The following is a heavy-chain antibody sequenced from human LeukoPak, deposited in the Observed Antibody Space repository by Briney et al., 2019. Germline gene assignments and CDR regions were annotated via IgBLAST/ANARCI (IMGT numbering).Heavy chain of an antibody. CDR3: AREGYCSSTSCHPL. Sequence: SETLSLTCAVYGGSFSGYYWSWIRQPLGKGLEWIGEINHSGSTNYNPSLKSRVTISVDTSKNQFSLKLSSVTAADTAVYYCAREGYCSSTSCHPLWGQGTLVTVSS. V-gene: IGHV4-34*01. D-gene: IGHD2-2*01. CDR1: GGSFSGYY. CDR2: INHSGST. J-gene: IGHJ4*02.